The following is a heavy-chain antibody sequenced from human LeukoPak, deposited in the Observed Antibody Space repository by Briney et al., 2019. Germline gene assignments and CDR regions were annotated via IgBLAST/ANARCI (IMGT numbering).Heavy chain of an antibody. CDR1: GDSISSGDYY. V-gene: IGHV4-61*02. Sequence: TSETLSLTCTVSGDSISSGDYYWSWIRQPAGKGLEWIGRISSSGSTNYNPSLKSRVTISVDTSKNQFSLKLSSVTAADTAVYYCARERPRAAAGRRDWYFDLWGRGTLVTVSS. D-gene: IGHD6-13*01. J-gene: IGHJ2*01. CDR2: ISSSGST. CDR3: ARERPRAAAGRRDWYFDL.